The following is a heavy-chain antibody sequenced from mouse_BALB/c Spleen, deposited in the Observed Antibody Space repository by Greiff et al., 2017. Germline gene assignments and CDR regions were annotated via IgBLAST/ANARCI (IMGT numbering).Heavy chain of an antibody. CDR1: GDSITSGY. CDR2: ISYSGST. J-gene: IGHJ4*01. D-gene: IGHD2-3*01. Sequence: EVQLVESGPSLVKPSQTLSLTCSVTGDSITSGYWNWIRKFPGNKLEYMGYISYSGSTYYNPSLKSRISITRDTSKNQYYLQLNSVTTEDTATYYCARYYDPYYYAMDYWGQGTSVTVSS. V-gene: IGHV3-8*02. CDR3: ARYYDPYYYAMDY.